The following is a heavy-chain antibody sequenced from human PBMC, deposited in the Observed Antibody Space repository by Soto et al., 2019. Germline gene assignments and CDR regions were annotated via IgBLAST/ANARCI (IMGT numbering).Heavy chain of an antibody. CDR3: ARDTFSGDRSGPHY. V-gene: IGHV5-51*01. D-gene: IGHD3-22*01. J-gene: IGHJ4*02. Sequence: PGDPLKFSRKASGYCFSRYCIAWVRQTPGIGLEWMGLIYHGDSDTRYSPSFQGQVTISADKSITTAYLQWSSLKASDTAIYYCARDTFSGDRSGPHYWGQATQVTVSA. CDR2: IYHGDSDT. CDR1: GYCFSRYC.